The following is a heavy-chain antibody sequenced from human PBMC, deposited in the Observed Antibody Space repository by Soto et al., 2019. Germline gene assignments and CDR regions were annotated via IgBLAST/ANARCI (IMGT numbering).Heavy chain of an antibody. CDR3: ARVHGDYGPDV. V-gene: IGHV3-21*06. D-gene: IGHD4-17*01. CDR2: ISRVSGYT. Sequence: EVQLVESGGGLVKPGGSLRLSCEASGLIFNNSAMTWVRQSPGKGLECVSCISRVSGYTYYADSVKGRFTISRDNAKNSLYLQMSSLRAEDTAVYFCARVHGDYGPDVWGQGTTVTVSS. J-gene: IGHJ6*02. CDR1: GLIFNNSA.